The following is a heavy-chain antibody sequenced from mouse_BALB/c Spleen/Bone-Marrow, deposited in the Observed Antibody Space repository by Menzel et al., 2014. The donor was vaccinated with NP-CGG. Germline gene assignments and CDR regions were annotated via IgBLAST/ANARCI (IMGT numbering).Heavy chain of an antibody. CDR2: ISDGGSYT. Sequence: EVKVVESGGGLVKPGGSLKLSCAASGFTFSDYYMYWVRQTPEKRLEWVATISDGGSYTYYPDSVKGRFTISRDNAKNNLYLRMSSLKSEDTAMYYCARDGNYYAMDYWGQGTSVTVSS. V-gene: IGHV5-4*02. CDR3: ARDGNYYAMDY. CDR1: GFTFSDYY. D-gene: IGHD2-1*01. J-gene: IGHJ4*01.